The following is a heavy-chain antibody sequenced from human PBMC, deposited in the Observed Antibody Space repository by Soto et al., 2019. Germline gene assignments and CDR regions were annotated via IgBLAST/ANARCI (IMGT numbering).Heavy chain of an antibody. D-gene: IGHD6-19*01. CDR2: INAGNGNT. V-gene: IGHV1-3*05. Sequence: QVQLVQSGAEEKKPGASVKVSCKASGYTFTSYDMHWVRQAPGQRLEWMGWINAGNGNTKYSQKFQGRVTITRDTSASTAHMELSSLRSEDTAVYYCARAVAVPADFDYWGQGTLVTVSS. CDR1: GYTFTSYD. CDR3: ARAVAVPADFDY. J-gene: IGHJ4*02.